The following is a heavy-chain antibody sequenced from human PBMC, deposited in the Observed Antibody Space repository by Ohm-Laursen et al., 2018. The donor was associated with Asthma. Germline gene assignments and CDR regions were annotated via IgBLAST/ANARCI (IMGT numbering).Heavy chain of an antibody. Sequence: SLRLSCTATGFKFSDYYMSWIRQAPGKGLEYVSHISSDSIHTEYADSVKGRFTISRDNAKNSLYLQMNSLRAEDTAVYYCASLGGGIYYYDSRGYVDYWGQGTLVTVSS. V-gene: IGHV3-11*06. CDR1: GFKFSDYY. CDR3: ASLGGGIYYYDSRGYVDY. J-gene: IGHJ4*02. CDR2: ISSDSIHT. D-gene: IGHD3-22*01.